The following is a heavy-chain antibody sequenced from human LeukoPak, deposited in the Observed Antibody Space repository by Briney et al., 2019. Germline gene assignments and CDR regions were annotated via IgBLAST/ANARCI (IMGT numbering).Heavy chain of an antibody. V-gene: IGHV4-59*01. J-gene: IGHJ3*02. CDR1: GGSISSYY. D-gene: IGHD3-10*01. Sequence: PAETLSLTCSVSGGSISSYYWSWIRQPPGKGLEWIGYLYYSGSTNSNPSLKSRVTMSVDTSKNQFSLKLRSVTAADTAVYYCARGGSGIPNAFDIWGQGTIVSVSS. CDR3: ARGGSGIPNAFDI. CDR2: LYYSGST.